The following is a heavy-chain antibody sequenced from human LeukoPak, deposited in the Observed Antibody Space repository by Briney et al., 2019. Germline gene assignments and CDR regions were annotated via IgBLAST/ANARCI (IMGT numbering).Heavy chain of an antibody. V-gene: IGHV4-38-2*02. D-gene: IGHD3-10*01. CDR1: GYSISSGYY. Sequence: SETLSLTCTVSGYSISSGYYWGWIRQPPGKGLEWIGSIYHSGSTYYNPSLKSRVTISVDTSKNQFSLKLSSVTAADTAVYYCARGTPSGSGSYWGQGTLVTVSS. CDR3: ARGTPSGSGSY. J-gene: IGHJ4*02. CDR2: IYHSGST.